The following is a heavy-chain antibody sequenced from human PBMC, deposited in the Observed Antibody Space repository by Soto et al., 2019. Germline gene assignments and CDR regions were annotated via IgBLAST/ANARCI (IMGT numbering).Heavy chain of an antibody. J-gene: IGHJ2*01. Sequence: RLEWMGWINAGNGDTKYSQKFQGRVTITRDTSASTAYMELSSLRSEDTAVYYCARFFFFQAEDGIRDKVPVSAFLLNRSSDL. CDR2: INAGNGDT. D-gene: IGHD2-15*01. V-gene: IGHV1-3*01. CDR3: ARFFFFQAEDGIRDKVPVSAFLLNRSSDL.